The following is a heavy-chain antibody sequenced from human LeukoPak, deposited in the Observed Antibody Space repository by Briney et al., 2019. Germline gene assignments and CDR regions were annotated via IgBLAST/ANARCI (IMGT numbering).Heavy chain of an antibody. CDR3: AREPRDYYDSSGSSDY. Sequence: ASVKVSCKASGYTFTCYYMHWVRQAPGQGLEWMGWINPNSGGTNYAQKFQGRVTMTRDTSISTAYMELSRLRSDDTAVYYCAREPRDYYDSSGSSDYWGQGTLVAVSS. D-gene: IGHD3-22*01. J-gene: IGHJ4*02. CDR2: INPNSGGT. V-gene: IGHV1-2*02. CDR1: GYTFTCYY.